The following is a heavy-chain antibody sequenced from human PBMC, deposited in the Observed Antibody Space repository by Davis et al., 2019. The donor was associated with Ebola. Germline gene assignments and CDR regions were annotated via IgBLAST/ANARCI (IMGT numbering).Heavy chain of an antibody. D-gene: IGHD4-11*01. Sequence: SVKVSCKASGGTFSSYAISWVRQAPGQGLEWMGRIIPILGIANYAQKFQGRVTITADKSTSTAYMELSSLRSEDTAVYYCARDQTVTTSGPFDYWGQGTLVTVSS. J-gene: IGHJ4*02. V-gene: IGHV1-69*04. CDR3: ARDQTVTTSGPFDY. CDR1: GGTFSSYA. CDR2: IIPILGIA.